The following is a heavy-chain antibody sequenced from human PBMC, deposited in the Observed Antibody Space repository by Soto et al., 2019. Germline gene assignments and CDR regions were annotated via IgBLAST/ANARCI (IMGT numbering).Heavy chain of an antibody. CDR2: INHSGST. D-gene: IGHD3-16*01. V-gene: IGHV4-34*01. CDR1: GGSFSGYY. Sequence: PSETLSLTCAVYGGSFSGYYWSWIRQPPGKGLEWIGEINHSGSTNYNPSLKSRVTISVDTSKNQFSLKLSSVTAADTAVYYCARPRGSTVQNAFDIWGQGTMVTVSS. CDR3: ARPRGSTVQNAFDI. J-gene: IGHJ3*02.